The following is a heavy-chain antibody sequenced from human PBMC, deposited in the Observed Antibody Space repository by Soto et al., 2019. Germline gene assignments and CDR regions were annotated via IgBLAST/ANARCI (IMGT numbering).Heavy chain of an antibody. CDR2: ISYDGSNK. Sequence: QVQLVESGGGVVQPGRSLRLSCAASGFTFRGYGMHWVRQAPGEGLEWVAVISYDGSNKYYADSVKGRFTISRDNSKNTLSLQMHSLRVEDTAVYYCARDRSSSSEMGMDVWVQGTTVTVSS. V-gene: IGHV3-30*03. J-gene: IGHJ6*02. D-gene: IGHD6-6*01. CDR1: GFTFRGYG. CDR3: ARDRSSSSEMGMDV.